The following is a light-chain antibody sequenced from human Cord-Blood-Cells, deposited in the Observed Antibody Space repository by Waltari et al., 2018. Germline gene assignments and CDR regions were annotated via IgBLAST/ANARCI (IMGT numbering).Light chain of an antibody. Sequence: DIQMTQSPSSLPASVGDRVTITCRASQSISSYLNWYQHKPGKAPKLLIYAASSLQSGVPSRFSGSGSGTDFAVTISSLQPEDFATDYCQQSYSTPPTFGQGTKVEIK. J-gene: IGKJ1*01. V-gene: IGKV1-39*01. CDR1: QSISSY. CDR3: QQSYSTPPT. CDR2: AAS.